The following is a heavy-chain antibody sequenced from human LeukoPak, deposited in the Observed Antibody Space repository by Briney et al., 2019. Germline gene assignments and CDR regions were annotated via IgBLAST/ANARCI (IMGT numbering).Heavy chain of an antibody. Sequence: GGSLRLSCAASGFTFSSYGMHWVRQAPGKGLEWVAFIRYDGSNKYYADSVKGRFTISRDNSKNTLYLQMNSLRAEDTAVYYCARMIFGVVTPLAYWGQGTLVTVSS. J-gene: IGHJ4*02. CDR1: GFTFSSYG. V-gene: IGHV3-30*02. D-gene: IGHD3-3*01. CDR2: IRYDGSNK. CDR3: ARMIFGVVTPLAY.